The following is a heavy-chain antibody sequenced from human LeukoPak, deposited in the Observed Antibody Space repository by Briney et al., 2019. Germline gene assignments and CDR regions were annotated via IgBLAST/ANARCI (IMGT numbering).Heavy chain of an antibody. Sequence: GGSLRLSCAASGFTFSSYWMSWVRQAPGKGLEWVANIKEDGSEKYYVDSVKGRFTISRDNSKNSLYLQMNSLRAGDTAVYYCAKYAPPTTVVTRFFDYWGQGTLVTVSS. CDR1: GFTFSSYW. J-gene: IGHJ4*02. V-gene: IGHV3-7*03. D-gene: IGHD4-23*01. CDR2: IKEDGSEK. CDR3: AKYAPPTTVVTRFFDY.